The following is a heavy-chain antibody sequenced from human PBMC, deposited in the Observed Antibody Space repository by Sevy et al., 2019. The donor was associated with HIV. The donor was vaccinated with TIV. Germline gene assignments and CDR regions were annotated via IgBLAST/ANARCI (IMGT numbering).Heavy chain of an antibody. Sequence: CLRLSCTASGFTFGDYAMSWFRQAPGKGLEWVGFIKTKTYSGTTEYAASVKGRFIISRDDSKNIAYLQMNSLKTEDTAVYYCTRDLYGSGWFYFDYWGQGTLVTVSS. CDR1: GFTFGDYA. J-gene: IGHJ4*02. CDR2: IKTKTYSGTT. CDR3: TRDLYGSGWFYFDY. D-gene: IGHD6-19*01. V-gene: IGHV3-49*03.